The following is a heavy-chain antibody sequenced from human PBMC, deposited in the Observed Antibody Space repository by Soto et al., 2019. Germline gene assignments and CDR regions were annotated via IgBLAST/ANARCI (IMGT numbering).Heavy chain of an antibody. CDR1: GFTFSSYG. D-gene: IGHD3-22*01. CDR3: TRVTRDDSSGYYATYDAFDI. CDR2: IRSKAYGGTT. V-gene: IGHV3-49*04. Sequence: GGSLRLSCAASGFTFSSYGMHWVRQAPGEGLEWVGFIRSKAYGGTTEYAASVKGRFTISRDDSKSIAYLQMNSLKTEDTAVYYCTRVTRDDSSGYYATYDAFDIWGQGTMVTVSS. J-gene: IGHJ3*02.